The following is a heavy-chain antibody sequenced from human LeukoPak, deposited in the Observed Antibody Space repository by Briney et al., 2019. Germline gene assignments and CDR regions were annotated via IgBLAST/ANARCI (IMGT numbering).Heavy chain of an antibody. CDR3: ARDLFTMVRGVIMPLGY. Sequence: GGSLRLTCAASGFTFSNYWMSWVRQAPGKGLEWVANIKQDGSEKYYVDSVKGRFTISRDDAKNSLYLQMNSLRAEDTAVYYCARDLFTMVRGVIMPLGYWGQGTLVTVSS. CDR2: IKQDGSEK. CDR1: GFTFSNYW. V-gene: IGHV3-7*01. D-gene: IGHD3-10*01. J-gene: IGHJ4*02.